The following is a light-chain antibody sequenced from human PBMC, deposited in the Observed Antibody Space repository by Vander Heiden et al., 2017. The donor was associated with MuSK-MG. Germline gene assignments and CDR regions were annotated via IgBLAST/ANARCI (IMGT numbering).Light chain of an antibody. CDR3: NSRDSSGLHLV. J-gene: IGLJ2*01. CDR2: AAD. V-gene: IGLV3-19*01. CDR1: SLRSYY. Sequence: SSELTPHPVLSLALGQTVRITCQGDSLRSYYASWYQQKPGQAPVLVNYAADNRPSGIPDRFSGSTSGNTASLTITGAQAEDEADYYCNSRDSSGLHLVFGGGTKLTVL.